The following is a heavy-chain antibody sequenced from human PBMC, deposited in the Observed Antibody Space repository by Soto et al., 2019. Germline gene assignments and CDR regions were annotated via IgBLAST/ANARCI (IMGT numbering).Heavy chain of an antibody. V-gene: IGHV3-23*01. CDR2: ISGSGGST. D-gene: IGHD5-18*01. CDR3: AKDRGYSYGYNWFDP. J-gene: IGHJ5*02. Sequence: EVQLLESGGGLVQPGGSLRLSCAASEFNFSSYAMSWVRQAPGKGVEWVSAISGSGGSTYYADSVKGRFTISRDNSKNTLYLQMNSLRAEDTAASYCAKDRGYSYGYNWFDPWGQGTLVTVSS. CDR1: EFNFSSYA.